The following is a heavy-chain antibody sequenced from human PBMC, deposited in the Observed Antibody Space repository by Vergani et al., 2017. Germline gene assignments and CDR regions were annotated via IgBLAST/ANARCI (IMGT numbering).Heavy chain of an antibody. CDR2: IYYSGST. CDR3: AREVGTEGFDY. J-gene: IGHJ4*02. V-gene: IGHV4-31*03. D-gene: IGHD2-21*02. Sequence: QVQLQESGPGLVKPSQTLSLTCTVSGDSISRGGYYWNWIRQHPGKGLEWIGYIYYSGSTNYNSSLKSRVSMSVDTSKNQFSLRLSSVTAADTAVYYCAREVGTEGFDYGGQGTLVTISS. CDR1: GDSISRGGYY.